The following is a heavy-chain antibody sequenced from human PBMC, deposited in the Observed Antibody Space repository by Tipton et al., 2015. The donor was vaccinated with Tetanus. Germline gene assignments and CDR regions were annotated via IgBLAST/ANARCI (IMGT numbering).Heavy chain of an antibody. CDR1: GFIFSSYG. CDR3: AREADCSGGSCFSGVFDN. V-gene: IGHV3-33*01. Sequence: SLRLSCAASGFIFSSYGIHWVRQAPGKGLEWVAVSWYDGTDKYYADSVKGRFTISRDNSKNTLYLQMNSLRVEDTAVYYCAREADCSGGSCFSGVFDNWGQGTQVTVSS. D-gene: IGHD2-15*01. J-gene: IGHJ4*02. CDR2: SWYDGTDK.